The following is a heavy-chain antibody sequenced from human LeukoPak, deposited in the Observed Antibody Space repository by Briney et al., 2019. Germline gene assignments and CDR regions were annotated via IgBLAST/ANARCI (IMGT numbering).Heavy chain of an antibody. CDR1: GFTFSTYA. CDR2: ISGSGATT. CDR3: ARGRTGAGKYYLDY. V-gene: IGHV3-23*01. Sequence: GGSLRLSCAPSGFTFSTYAIIWVRQAPGKGLEWVSSISGSGATTYYSDTVKGRFTISRDNSKNTLHLQLSSLRVEDTATYFSARGRTGAGKYYLDYWRQGTLVTVSS. D-gene: IGHD2-8*02. J-gene: IGHJ4*02.